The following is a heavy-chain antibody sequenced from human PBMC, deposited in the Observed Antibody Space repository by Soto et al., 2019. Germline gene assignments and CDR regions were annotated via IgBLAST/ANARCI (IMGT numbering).Heavy chain of an antibody. J-gene: IGHJ5*02. D-gene: IGHD3-3*01. Sequence: QVQLVQSGAEVRKPGASVKVSCKASGYTFTSYAMHWVRQAPGQGLEWMGWINAGNGNTKYSQKFQGRVTITTDTSASTAYMELSSLRSEDTAVYYCAKQSPPYYDFWSNYPPLNGLDPWGQGTLVTVSS. V-gene: IGHV1-3*01. CDR2: INAGNGNT. CDR1: GYTFTSYA. CDR3: AKQSPPYYDFWSNYPPLNGLDP.